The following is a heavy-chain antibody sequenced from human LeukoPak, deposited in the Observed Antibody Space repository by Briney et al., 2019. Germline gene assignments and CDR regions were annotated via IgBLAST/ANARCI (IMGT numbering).Heavy chain of an antibody. Sequence: GGSLTLSCAVSGFTVSTNYLSWVRQAPGKGLEWVSIIYSGGTTYYADSVKGRFTISRDNPKNTLYLQMNSLRAEDTAVYYCTREGPDSSGYSFDYWGRGTLVTVSS. D-gene: IGHD3-22*01. J-gene: IGHJ4*02. V-gene: IGHV3-53*01. CDR3: TREGPDSSGYSFDY. CDR1: GFTVSTNY. CDR2: IYSGGTT.